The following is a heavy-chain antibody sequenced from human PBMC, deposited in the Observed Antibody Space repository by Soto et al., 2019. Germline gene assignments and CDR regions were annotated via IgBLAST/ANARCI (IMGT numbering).Heavy chain of an antibody. V-gene: IGHV3-53*01. CDR3: ATHPGGGGY. J-gene: IGHJ4*02. CDR2: IYSGGYT. CDR1: GFTVSNNY. D-gene: IGHD3-10*01. Sequence: EVQLVESGGGLIQPGGSLRLSCAVSGFTVSNNYMSWVRQAPGKGLEGVSVIYSGGYTAYGDSVKGRFTISRDNSKNTQYPKMNTLGAHGPDVYYWATHPGGGGYWGQGTLVTVSS.